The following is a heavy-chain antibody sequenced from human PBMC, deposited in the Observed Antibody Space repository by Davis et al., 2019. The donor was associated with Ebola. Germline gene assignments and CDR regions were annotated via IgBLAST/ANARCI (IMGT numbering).Heavy chain of an antibody. CDR2: IYSGGST. D-gene: IGHD5-12*01. Sequence: GGSLRLSCEASGFTFTTYPMAWVRQAPGKGLEWVSVIYSGGSTYYADSVKGRFTISRDNSKNTLYLQMNSLRAEDTAVYYCARESVNIVASWGQGTLVTVSS. CDR1: GFTFTTYP. CDR3: ARESVNIVAS. J-gene: IGHJ4*02. V-gene: IGHV3-66*01.